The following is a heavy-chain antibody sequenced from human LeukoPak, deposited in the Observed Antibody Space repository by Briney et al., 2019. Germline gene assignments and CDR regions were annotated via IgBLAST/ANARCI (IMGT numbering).Heavy chain of an antibody. D-gene: IGHD3-9*01. J-gene: IGHJ4*02. CDR2: ISYDGSNK. V-gene: IGHV3-30*18. CDR1: GFTFSSYG. Sequence: SGGSLRLSCAASGFTFSSYGMHWVRQAPGKGLEWVAVISYDGSNKYYADSVKGRFTISRDNSKNTLYLQMNSLRAEDTAVYYCANAYDILTGYYNWGQGTLVTVSP. CDR3: ANAYDILTGYYN.